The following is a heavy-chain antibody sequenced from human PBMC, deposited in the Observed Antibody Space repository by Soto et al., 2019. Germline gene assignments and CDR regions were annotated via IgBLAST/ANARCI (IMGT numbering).Heavy chain of an antibody. J-gene: IGHJ3*02. Sequence: QVQLQESGPGLVKPSETLSLTCTVSGGSINSQYWSWIRQPPGRGLEWIAYIYYTGSTNYNPSLKSRVTITVDTSKNQFSLKLSSVTAADTAVYYCARVGNVGCLSFDIWGQGTMVTVSS. CDR3: ARVGNVGCLSFDI. V-gene: IGHV4-59*11. D-gene: IGHD1-26*01. CDR2: IYYTGST. CDR1: GGSINSQY.